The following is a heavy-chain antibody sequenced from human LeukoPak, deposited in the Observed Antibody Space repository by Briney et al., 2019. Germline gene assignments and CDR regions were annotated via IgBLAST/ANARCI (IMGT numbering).Heavy chain of an antibody. V-gene: IGHV4-59*01. D-gene: IGHD3-10*01. J-gene: IGHJ2*01. CDR1: GVSISNYY. Sequence: SETLSLSCTVSGVSISNYYWNWLRQPPGKGLEWIGYIYYSGSTSYNPSLKSRVTISLDTSKNQLSLKLNSVTAADTAMYYCARLGSASWYFDLWGRGSLVTVSS. CDR2: IYYSGST. CDR3: ARLGSASWYFDL.